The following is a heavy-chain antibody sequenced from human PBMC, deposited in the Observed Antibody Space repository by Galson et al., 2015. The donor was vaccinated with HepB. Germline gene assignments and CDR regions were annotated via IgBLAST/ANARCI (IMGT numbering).Heavy chain of an antibody. CDR1: EYTLTELS. J-gene: IGHJ4*02. Sequence: SVKVSCKVSEYTLTELSMHWVRQAPGKGLEWMGGFDPEDGETIYAQKFQGRVTMTEDTSTDTAYMELSSLRSEDTAVYYCATAYCSSTSCYVMYFDYWGQGTLVTVSS. CDR3: ATAYCSSTSCYVMYFDY. V-gene: IGHV1-24*01. D-gene: IGHD2-2*01. CDR2: FDPEDGET.